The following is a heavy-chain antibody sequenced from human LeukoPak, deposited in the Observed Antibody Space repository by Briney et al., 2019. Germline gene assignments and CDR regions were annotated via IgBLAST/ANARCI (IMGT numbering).Heavy chain of an antibody. CDR2: IYHSGST. D-gene: IGHD3-3*01. J-gene: IGHJ3*02. Sequence: SETLSLTCAVSGGSISSSNWWSWVRQPPGQGLEWIGEIYHSGSTNYNPSLKSRVTISVDKSKNQFSLKLSSVTAADTAVYYCAREALYYDFWSGYSFRGSPVAFDIWGQGTMVTVSS. CDR3: AREALYYDFWSGYSFRGSPVAFDI. V-gene: IGHV4-4*02. CDR1: GGSISSSNW.